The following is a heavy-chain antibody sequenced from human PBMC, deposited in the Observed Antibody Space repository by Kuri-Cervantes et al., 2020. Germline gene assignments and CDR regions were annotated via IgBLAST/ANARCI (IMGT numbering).Heavy chain of an antibody. CDR3: ARGYYGSGSLRVYYYYGMDV. D-gene: IGHD3-10*01. CDR2: ISWNSGSI. Sequence: SLKISCAASGFTFDDYAMHWVRQAPGKGLEWVSGISWNSGSIGYADSVKGRFTISRDNAKNSLYLQMNSLRSDDTAVYYCARGYYGSGSLRVYYYYGMDVWGQGTTVTVSS. CDR1: GFTFDDYA. V-gene: IGHV3-9*01. J-gene: IGHJ6*02.